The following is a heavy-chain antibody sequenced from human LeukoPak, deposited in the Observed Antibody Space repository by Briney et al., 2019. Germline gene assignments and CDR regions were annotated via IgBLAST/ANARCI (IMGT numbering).Heavy chain of an antibody. D-gene: IGHD3-3*01. CDR1: GFTFSSYA. Sequence: TGGSLRLSCAASGFTFSSYAMSWVRQAPGKGLEWVSAISGSGGSTYYADSVKGRFTISRDNSKNTLYLQMNSLRAEDTAVYYCARRPAGVVITSDAFDIWGQGTMVTVSS. CDR2: ISGSGGST. J-gene: IGHJ3*02. CDR3: ARRPAGVVITSDAFDI. V-gene: IGHV3-23*01.